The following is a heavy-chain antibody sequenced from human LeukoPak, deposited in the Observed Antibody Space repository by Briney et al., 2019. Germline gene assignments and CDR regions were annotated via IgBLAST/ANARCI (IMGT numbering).Heavy chain of an antibody. V-gene: IGHV3-23*01. CDR2: ISASGGDT. J-gene: IGHJ4*02. D-gene: IGHD6-25*01. CDR3: AKGWEAAVTVGFDY. CDR1: GFTFSSYA. Sequence: GGSLRLSCAASGFTFSSYAMSWVRQAPGKGLEWVSSISASGGDTYYAHSVKGRFIISRDNSKNTLHLQMNSLRAEDAAVYYCAKGWEAAVTVGFDYWGQGTLVTVSS.